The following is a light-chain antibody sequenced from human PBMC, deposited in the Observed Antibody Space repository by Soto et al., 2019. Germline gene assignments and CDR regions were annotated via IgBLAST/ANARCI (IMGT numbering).Light chain of an antibody. V-gene: IGKV3-20*01. CDR3: QQYGSSGT. J-gene: IGKJ4*01. CDR2: GAS. Sequence: EIVLTQSPGTLSLSPGERATLSCRASQSVSSSYLAWYQQKPGQAPRLLIYGASSRATGIPDRFSGSGSGTDFTLTISRLEPEDFAVYYCQQYGSSGTFGGGTKVVIK. CDR1: QSVSSSY.